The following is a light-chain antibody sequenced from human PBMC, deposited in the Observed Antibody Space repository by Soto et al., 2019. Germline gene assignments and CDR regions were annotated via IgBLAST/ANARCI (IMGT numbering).Light chain of an antibody. J-gene: IGKJ1*01. CDR3: QQYNNWPPA. Sequence: EIVMTQSPATLSVSPGERATLSCRASQSVTSNLAWYQQKPGQAPRLLIYGAFTRATGIPARFSGSGSGTEFTLTISSLQSEDFAVYSCQQYNNWPPAFGQGTKVEIK. V-gene: IGKV3-15*01. CDR2: GAF. CDR1: QSVTSN.